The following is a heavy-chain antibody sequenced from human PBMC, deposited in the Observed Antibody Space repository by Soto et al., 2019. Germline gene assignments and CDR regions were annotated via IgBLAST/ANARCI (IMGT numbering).Heavy chain of an antibody. CDR2: ISYDGSNK. V-gene: IGHV3-30*18. D-gene: IGHD2-21*02. J-gene: IGHJ4*02. CDR1: GFSFSSFG. Sequence: GGSLRLSCAASGFSFSSFGMHWVRQAPGKGPEWVAVISYDGSNKYYADSVKGRFTISRDNSKNTLYLQMNSLRAEDTAVYYCAKDKVPVVVTAPFDYWGQGTLVTVSS. CDR3: AKDKVPVVVTAPFDY.